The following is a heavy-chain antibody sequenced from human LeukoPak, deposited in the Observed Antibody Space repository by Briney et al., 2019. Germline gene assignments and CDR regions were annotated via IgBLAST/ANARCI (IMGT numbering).Heavy chain of an antibody. Sequence: PGRSLRLSCAASGFTFSSYAMHWVRQTPAKGLEWVAVISYDGSNEYYADSVKGRFTISRDNSKNTLYLQMNGLRAEDTAVYYCARVNSGWYLDYWGQGTLVTVSS. D-gene: IGHD6-19*01. J-gene: IGHJ4*02. CDR2: ISYDGSNE. V-gene: IGHV3-30-3*01. CDR3: ARVNSGWYLDY. CDR1: GFTFSSYA.